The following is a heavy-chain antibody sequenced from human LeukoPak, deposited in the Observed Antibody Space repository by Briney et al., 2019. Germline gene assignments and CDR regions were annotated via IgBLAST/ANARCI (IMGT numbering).Heavy chain of an antibody. Sequence: GGTLGLSRAASGFTYSSYNMNWARQAPGKGLEWVSSISSSSSYIYYADSVKGRFTISRDNAKNSVYLQMNSLRAEDTAVYYCARGLTFDIWGQGAMVAVSS. CDR3: ARGLTFDI. J-gene: IGHJ3*02. CDR2: ISSSSSYI. CDR1: GFTYSSYN. V-gene: IGHV3-21*01.